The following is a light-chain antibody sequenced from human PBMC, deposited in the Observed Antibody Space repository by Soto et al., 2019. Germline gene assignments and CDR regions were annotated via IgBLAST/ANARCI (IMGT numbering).Light chain of an antibody. CDR3: QQYNSYRT. J-gene: IGKJ1*01. CDR2: AAS. V-gene: IGKV1-8*01. CDR1: QGISSY. Sequence: AIRMTQSPSSLFASTGDRVTITFRASQGISSYLAWYQQKPGKAPKLLIYAASTLESGVPSRFTGSGSGTEFTLTISSLQPDDFATYYCQQYNSYRTFGQGTKVDIK.